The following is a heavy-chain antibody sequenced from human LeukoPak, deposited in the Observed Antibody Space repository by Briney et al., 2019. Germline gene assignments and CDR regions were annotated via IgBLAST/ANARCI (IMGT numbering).Heavy chain of an antibody. CDR2: IYYSGST. D-gene: IGHD5-24*01. CDR1: GGSISSSSYY. J-gene: IGHJ4*02. Sequence: PSETLSLTCTVSGGSISSSSYYWSWIRQPPGKGLEWIGYIYYSGSTNYNPSLKSRVTISVDTSKNQFSLKLSSVTAADTAVYYCARARTITGYFDYWGQGTLVTVSS. CDR3: ARARTITGYFDY. V-gene: IGHV4-61*01.